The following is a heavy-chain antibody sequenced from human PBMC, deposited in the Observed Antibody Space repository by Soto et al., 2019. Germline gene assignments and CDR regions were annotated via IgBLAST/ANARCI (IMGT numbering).Heavy chain of an antibody. D-gene: IGHD5-18*01. Sequence: ASVKVSCKASGYSFYNFGLSWVRQAPGQGLEWMGRISGYNGDTNSAHKFQGRVTMTTDTSTTTAYMEVRSLTSDDTAVYYCARDKGYGFGWSSSSGMDVWGQGTTVTVSS. J-gene: IGHJ6*02. V-gene: IGHV1-18*01. CDR2: ISGYNGDT. CDR1: GYSFYNFG. CDR3: ARDKGYGFGWSSSSGMDV.